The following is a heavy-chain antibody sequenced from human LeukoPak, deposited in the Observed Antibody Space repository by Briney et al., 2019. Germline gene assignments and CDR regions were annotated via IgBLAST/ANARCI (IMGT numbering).Heavy chain of an antibody. J-gene: IGHJ4*02. D-gene: IGHD2-2*01. V-gene: IGHV3-23*01. Sequence: GGSLRLSCAASGFTFSSYAMSWVRQAPGKGLEWVSAISGSGGSTYYADSVKGRFTISRDNSKNTLYLQMNSLRAGDTAVYYCARDTRLMYYFDFWGQGALVTVSS. CDR1: GFTFSSYA. CDR2: ISGSGGST. CDR3: ARDTRLMYYFDF.